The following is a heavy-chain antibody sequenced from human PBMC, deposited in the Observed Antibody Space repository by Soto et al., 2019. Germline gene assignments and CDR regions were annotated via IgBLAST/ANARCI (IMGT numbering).Heavy chain of an antibody. CDR2: IKTKTDGETT. V-gene: IGHV3-15*07. D-gene: IGHD3-10*01. Sequence: EVQLVESGGGIVKPGESLRLSCAVSGFPFINAWMNWVRQAPGKGPEWVGRIKTKTDGETTEYAAPVKGRFTISRDDSKNTLYLQMNNLKTEDTALYYCTTLRISMVRGVPPVDYWGQGTLVTVSS. CDR1: GFPFINAW. J-gene: IGHJ4*02. CDR3: TTLRISMVRGVPPVDY.